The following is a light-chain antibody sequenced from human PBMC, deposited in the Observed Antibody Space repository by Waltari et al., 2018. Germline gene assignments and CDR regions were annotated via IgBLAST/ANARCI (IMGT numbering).Light chain of an antibody. V-gene: IGLV1-51*01. CDR2: DNN. CDR3: ATWDSRLSVVV. J-gene: IGLJ3*02. Sequence: QSLLTQPPSVSAAPGQRVTISCSGGSSNIGNNDVSWYQQFPGTAPKLLITDNNKRPFGIPDRFSGSKSGTSVTLGITGLQTGDEADYYCATWDSRLSVVVFGGGTKVTVL. CDR1: SSNIGNND.